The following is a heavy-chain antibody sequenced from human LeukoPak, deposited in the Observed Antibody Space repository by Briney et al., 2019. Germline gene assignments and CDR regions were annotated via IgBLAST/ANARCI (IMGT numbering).Heavy chain of an antibody. V-gene: IGHV3-21*01. J-gene: IGHJ4*02. CDR1: GFTFSSYS. CDR2: ISGSRSYI. D-gene: IGHD6-13*01. Sequence: GGSLRLSCAASGFTFSSYSMHWVRQAPGKGLEWVSSISGSRSYIYYADSVKGRFTISRDNAKHSLYLQMNSLRTEDTAVYYCARDRFGSSWYSVGRHNDYWGQGTLVTVSS. CDR3: ARDRFGSSWYSVGRHNDY.